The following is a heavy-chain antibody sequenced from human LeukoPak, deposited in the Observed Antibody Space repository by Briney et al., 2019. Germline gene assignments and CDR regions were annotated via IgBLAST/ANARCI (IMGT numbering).Heavy chain of an antibody. D-gene: IGHD6-25*01. CDR3: ARDAAI. CDR1: GYTLNGYY. V-gene: IGHV1-2*02. CDR2: INPNSGDT. J-gene: IGHJ3*02. Sequence: ASVKVSCKASGYTLNGYYTQWVRQAPGLGLEWMGWINPNSGDTNYAQKFQGRITMTRDTSVSTAYMELSSLTSDDTAVYFCARDAAIWGQGTLVTVSS.